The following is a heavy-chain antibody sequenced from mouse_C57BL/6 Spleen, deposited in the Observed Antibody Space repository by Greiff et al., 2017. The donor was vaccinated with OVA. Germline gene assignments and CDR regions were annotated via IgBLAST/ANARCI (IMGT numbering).Heavy chain of an antibody. V-gene: IGHV1-53*01. CDR3: ASPITTVVEDYAMDY. CDR2: INPSNGGT. Sequence: QVQLQQSGTELVKPGASVKLSCKASGYTFTSYWMHWVKQRPGQGLEWIGNINPSNGGTNYNEKFKSKATLTVDKSSSTAYMQLSSLTSEDSAVYYCASPITTVVEDYAMDYWGQGTSVTVSS. CDR1: GYTFTSYW. D-gene: IGHD1-1*01. J-gene: IGHJ4*01.